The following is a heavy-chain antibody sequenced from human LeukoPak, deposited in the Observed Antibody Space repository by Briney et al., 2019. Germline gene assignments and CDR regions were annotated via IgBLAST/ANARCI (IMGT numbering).Heavy chain of an antibody. D-gene: IGHD6-19*01. J-gene: IGHJ5*02. Sequence: GGSLRLSCAASGFTFDDYAMHWVRQAPGKGLEWVSGISWNSGGIGYADSVKGRFTISRDNAKNSLYLQMNSLRAEDTAVYYCARGSGWQQNWFDPWGQGTLVTVSS. CDR2: ISWNSGGI. CDR1: GFTFDDYA. CDR3: ARGSGWQQNWFDP. V-gene: IGHV3-9*01.